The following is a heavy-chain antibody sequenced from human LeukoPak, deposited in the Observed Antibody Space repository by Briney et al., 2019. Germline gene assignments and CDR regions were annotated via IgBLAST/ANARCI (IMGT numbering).Heavy chain of an antibody. CDR2: ISSSSSTV. J-gene: IGHJ4*02. Sequence: SGGSLRLSCAASGLIFSDYSMNWVRKAPGKGLKGVSFISSSSSTVYYADSVKGRFTVSRDNAKNSLYLQMNSLRAEDTAVYYCAREAIFTSITPSDYWGQGTLVTVSS. V-gene: IGHV3-48*01. CDR3: AREAIFTSITPSDY. CDR1: GLIFSDYS. D-gene: IGHD4-23*01.